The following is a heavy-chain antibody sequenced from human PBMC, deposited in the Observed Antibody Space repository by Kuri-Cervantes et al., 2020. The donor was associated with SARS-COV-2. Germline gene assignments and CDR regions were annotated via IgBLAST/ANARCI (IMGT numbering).Heavy chain of an antibody. V-gene: IGHV3-21*01. CDR3: ARARGGSYYYGMDV. J-gene: IGHJ6*02. CDR2: ISGGGGST. CDR1: GFTFSNAW. D-gene: IGHD1-26*01. Sequence: GESLKISWAASGFTFSNAWMNWVRQAPGKGLEWVSAISGGGGSTYYADSVKGRFTISRDNAKNSLYLQMNSLRAEDTAVYYCARARGGSYYYGMDVWGQGTTVTVSS.